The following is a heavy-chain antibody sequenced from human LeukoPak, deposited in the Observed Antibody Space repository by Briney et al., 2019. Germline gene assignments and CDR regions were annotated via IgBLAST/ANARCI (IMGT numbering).Heavy chain of an antibody. Sequence: SVKVSCMAYGGTFSSYAIRWVRQAPGQGIEWMGGIIPIFGTANYAQKFQGRVTITADKSTSTAYMELSSLRSEDTAVYYCARADVVVPAAMRIWGQGTMVTVSS. CDR3: ARADVVVPAAMRI. CDR1: GGTFSSYA. V-gene: IGHV1-69*06. J-gene: IGHJ3*02. CDR2: IIPIFGTA. D-gene: IGHD2-2*01.